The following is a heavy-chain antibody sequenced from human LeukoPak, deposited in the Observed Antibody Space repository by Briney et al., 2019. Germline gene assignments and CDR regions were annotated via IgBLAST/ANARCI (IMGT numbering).Heavy chain of an antibody. D-gene: IGHD3-10*01. CDR3: ARDSGIRTVDY. CDR2: IKEDGSEE. V-gene: IGHV3-7*01. J-gene: IGHJ4*02. Sequence: GGSLRLSCAASGFTFSSYWMSWVRQTPGKGLEWVGNIKEDGSEEYYVDSVKGRFTCSRDNAKNSLYLQMNSLRAEDTAVYYCARDSGIRTVDYWGQGTLVTVSS. CDR1: GFTFSSYW.